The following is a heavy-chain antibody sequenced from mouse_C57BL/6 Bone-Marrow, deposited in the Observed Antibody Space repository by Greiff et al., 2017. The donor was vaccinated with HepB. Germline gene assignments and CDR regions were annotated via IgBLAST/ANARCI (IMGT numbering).Heavy chain of an antibody. Sequence: VQLQHSGPELVKPGASVKISCKASGYTFTDYYMNWVKQSHGKSLEWIGDINPNNGGTSYNQKFKGKATLTVDKSSSTAYMELRSLTSEDSAVYYCAFITTVVTDYYAMDYWGQGTSVTVSS. CDR3: AFITTVVTDYYAMDY. CDR1: GYTFTDYY. J-gene: IGHJ4*01. CDR2: INPNNGGT. D-gene: IGHD1-1*01. V-gene: IGHV1-26*01.